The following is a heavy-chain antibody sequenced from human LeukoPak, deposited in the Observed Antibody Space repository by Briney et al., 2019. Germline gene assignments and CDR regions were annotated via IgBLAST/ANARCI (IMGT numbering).Heavy chain of an antibody. V-gene: IGHV3-23*01. CDR2: ITTSDGNT. D-gene: IGHD1-26*01. CDR3: AKKGATTGDFDY. Sequence: GGSLRLSCSASGLTVTNAWMNWVRQAPGKGLEWVSTITTSDGNTYYADSVKGRFTVSRYNSKNTLFLQMNSLRAEDTAVYYCAKKGATTGDFDYWGQGTLVTVS. CDR1: GLTVTNAW. J-gene: IGHJ4*02.